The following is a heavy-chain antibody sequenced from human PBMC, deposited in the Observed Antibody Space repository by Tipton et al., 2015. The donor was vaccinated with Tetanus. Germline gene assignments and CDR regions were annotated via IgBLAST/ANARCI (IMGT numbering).Heavy chain of an antibody. Sequence: SGGSISDKKYYWGWIRQPPGRGPEWIASIFFEGSTYYSPSLKSRLTIDVDTSQNLFSLRLTSVTAADTAVYYCARHLYGYWFDPWGQGALVTVSS. CDR3: ARHLYGYWFDP. V-gene: IGHV4-39*02. CDR2: IFFEGST. CDR1: GGSISDKKYY. J-gene: IGHJ5*02. D-gene: IGHD2/OR15-2a*01.